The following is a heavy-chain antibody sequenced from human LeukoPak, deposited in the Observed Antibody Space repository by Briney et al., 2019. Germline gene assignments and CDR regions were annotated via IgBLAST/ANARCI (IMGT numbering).Heavy chain of an antibody. CDR3: ARDLTSIGYGDYFDY. Sequence: PSETLSLTCAVYGESFDGYYWSWIRQSPGKGLEWIGHINHVGITNHNPSLKSRVTISVDTSKNQFSLKLSSVTAADTAVYYCARDLTSIGYGDYFDYWGQGTLVTVSS. CDR1: GESFDGYY. CDR2: INHVGIT. D-gene: IGHD4-17*01. J-gene: IGHJ4*02. V-gene: IGHV4-34*01.